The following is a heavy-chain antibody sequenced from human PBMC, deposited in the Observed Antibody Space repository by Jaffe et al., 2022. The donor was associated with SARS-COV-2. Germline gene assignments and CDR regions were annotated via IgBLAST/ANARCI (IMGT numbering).Heavy chain of an antibody. V-gene: IGHV1-46*01. CDR2: INPSGGST. D-gene: IGHD2-21*01. CDR1: GYTFTSYY. CDR3: ATQIVVVIPPRPSVPTSFDY. Sequence: QVQLVQSGAEVKKPGASVKVSCKASGYTFTSYYMHWVRQAPGQGLEWMGIINPSGGSTSYAQKFQGRVTMTRDTSTSTVYMELSSLRSEDTAVYYCATQIVVVIPPRPSVPTSFDYWGQGTLVTVSS. J-gene: IGHJ4*02.